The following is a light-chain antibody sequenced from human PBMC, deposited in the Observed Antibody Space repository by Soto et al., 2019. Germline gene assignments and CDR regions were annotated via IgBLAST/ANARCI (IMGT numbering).Light chain of an antibody. Sequence: DVQMTQSPSSLSASVGDRVTITCRASQNIKNYLSWYQQKPGKAPRVVIFGASNLQSGVSSGFSGSGSGSEFILTISSLQPEDFATYYCQQTYSTPAFTFGQGTKLEIK. CDR2: GAS. CDR3: QQTYSTPAFT. V-gene: IGKV1-39*01. J-gene: IGKJ2*01. CDR1: QNIKNY.